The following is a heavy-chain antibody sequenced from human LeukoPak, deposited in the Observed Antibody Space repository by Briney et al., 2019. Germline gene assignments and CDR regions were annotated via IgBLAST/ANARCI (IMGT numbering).Heavy chain of an antibody. CDR3: ARTRGRIVGPLYYFDY. J-gene: IGHJ4*02. CDR2: IYPGDSDT. V-gene: IGHV5-51*01. CDR1: GYSFTSYW. Sequence: GESLKISCKGSGYSFTSYWIGWVRQMPGKGLEWMGIIYPGDSDTRYSPSFQGQVTISADKSISTAYLQWSSLKASDTAMYYCARTRGRIVGPLYYFDYWGQGTLVTASS. D-gene: IGHD1-26*01.